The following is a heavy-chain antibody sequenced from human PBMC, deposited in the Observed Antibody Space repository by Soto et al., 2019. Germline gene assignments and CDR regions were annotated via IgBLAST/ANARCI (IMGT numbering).Heavy chain of an antibody. CDR3: ARDLREYQLLYMDV. Sequence: SETLSLTCTVSGGSISSYYWSWIRQPPGKGLEWIGYIYYSGSTNYNPSLKSRVTISVDTSKNQFSLKLTSVTAADTAVYYCARDLREYQLLYMDVWGKGTTVTVSS. J-gene: IGHJ6*03. D-gene: IGHD2-2*01. V-gene: IGHV4-59*01. CDR1: GGSISSYY. CDR2: IYYSGST.